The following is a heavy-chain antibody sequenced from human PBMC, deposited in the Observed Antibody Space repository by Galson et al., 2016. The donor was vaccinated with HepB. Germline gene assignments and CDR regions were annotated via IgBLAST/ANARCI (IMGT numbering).Heavy chain of an antibody. CDR1: GFSFNTYS. CDR2: IRGTSTYT. V-gene: IGHV3-21*01. J-gene: IGHJ4*02. CDR3: ARDLRGMLQCFGWSTHFDA. Sequence: SLRLSCAASGFSFNTYSMNWVRQAPGKGLEWVSSIRGTSTYTYYADSVKGRFTISRDNAKNSLYPQKNNVRAEDTAVYHCARDLRGMLQCFGWSTHFDAWGQGTLVTVSS. D-gene: IGHD3-9*01.